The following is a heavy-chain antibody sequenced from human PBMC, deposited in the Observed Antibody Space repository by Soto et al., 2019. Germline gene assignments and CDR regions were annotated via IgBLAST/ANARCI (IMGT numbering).Heavy chain of an antibody. D-gene: IGHD1-26*01. V-gene: IGHV3-72*01. CDR2: TRNKANSYTT. CDR3: ATVSGSGSYYFDY. J-gene: IGHJ4*02. CDR1: GFTFSDHY. Sequence: EVQLVESGGGLGQPGGSLRLSCAASGFTFSDHYMDWVRQAPGKGLEWVGRTRNKANSYTTEYAASVKGRFTISRDDSKNSLYLQMNSLKTEDTAVYYCATVSGSGSYYFDYWGQGTLVTVSS.